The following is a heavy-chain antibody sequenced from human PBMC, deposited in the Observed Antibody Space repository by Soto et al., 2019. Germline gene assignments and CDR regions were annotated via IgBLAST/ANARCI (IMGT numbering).Heavy chain of an antibody. J-gene: IGHJ6*02. CDR1: GGPFRTYA. D-gene: IGHD2-15*01. CDR3: ARSQGGSSSLDIYYYYYYGMDV. V-gene: IGHV1-69*01. CDR2: VIPIFCTP. Sequence: VAVVPAGAEVKKPGSSVKVPLKAPGGPFRTYAISLVPPGPGQGAGVVGGVIPIFCTPKYAQKFQGRVTITADESTSTGYMELRSLRSEDTAVYYCARSQGGSSSLDIYYYYYYGMDVWGQGTTVTVSS.